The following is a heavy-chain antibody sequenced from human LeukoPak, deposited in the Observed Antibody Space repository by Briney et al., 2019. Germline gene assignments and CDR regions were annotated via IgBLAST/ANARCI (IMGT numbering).Heavy chain of an antibody. CDR2: IYYNGNT. CDR3: ARGIDGIGVAFDI. CDR1: GGSISTSSYY. J-gene: IGHJ3*02. D-gene: IGHD1-1*01. V-gene: IGHV4-61*01. Sequence: PSETLSLTCIVSGGSISTSSYYWSWIRQAPGKGLEWIGNIYYNGNTNYNPSLKSRVTISVDTSKNQFSLKLNSVTAADTAVYYCARGIDGIGVAFDIWGQGTMVTVSS.